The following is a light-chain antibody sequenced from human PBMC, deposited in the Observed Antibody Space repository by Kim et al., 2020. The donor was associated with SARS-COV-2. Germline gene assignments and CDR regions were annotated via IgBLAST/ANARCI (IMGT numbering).Light chain of an antibody. CDR2: SAS. J-gene: IGKJ1*01. V-gene: IGKV1-12*01. CDR1: QGISTW. Sequence: DIQMTQSPSSVSAYLGDRVTITCRASQGISTWLAWYQQKPGKGPKLLIHSASTLQSWVPSRFSGSGSGTDFTLTISSLQAEDSATYYCQHADSLPWAFGQGTKEDIK. CDR3: QHADSLPWA.